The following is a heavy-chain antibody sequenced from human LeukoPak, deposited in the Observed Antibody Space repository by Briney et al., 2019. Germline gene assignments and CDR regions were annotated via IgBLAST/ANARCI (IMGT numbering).Heavy chain of an antibody. CDR1: GFTFSSYE. Sequence: GGSLRLSCAASGFTFSSYEMNWVRQAPGKGVEWVSYISSSGSNIYYSHSLKGRFTISRDNAKNSLYLQMNSLRAEDTAVYYCAREPRRRIAVAGTSDAFDIWGQGTMVTVSS. V-gene: IGHV3-48*03. J-gene: IGHJ3*02. D-gene: IGHD6-19*01. CDR2: ISSSGSNI. CDR3: AREPRRRIAVAGTSDAFDI.